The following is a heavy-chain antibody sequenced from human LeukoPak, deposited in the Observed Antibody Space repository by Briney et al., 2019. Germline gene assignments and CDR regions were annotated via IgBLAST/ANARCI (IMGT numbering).Heavy chain of an antibody. CDR1: GFTFSSYG. Sequence: PGGSLRLSCAASGFTFSSYGMTWVRQAPGKGLEWVSYISSSSSTIYYADSVKGRFTISRDNAKNSLYLQLNSLRAEDTAVYYCAGSLVVGATYPNHWGQGTLVTVSS. J-gene: IGHJ5*02. CDR3: AGSLVVGATYPNH. D-gene: IGHD1-26*01. CDR2: ISSSSSTI. V-gene: IGHV3-48*01.